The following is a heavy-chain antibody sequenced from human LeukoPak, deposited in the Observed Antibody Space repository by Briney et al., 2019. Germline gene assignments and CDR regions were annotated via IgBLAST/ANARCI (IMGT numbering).Heavy chain of an antibody. J-gene: IGHJ4*02. Sequence: PGGSLRLSCAASGFTFSIYTMNWVRQAPGKGLEWVSYISSSSTTIYYADSVKGRFTISRDNSKNTLYLQMNSLRAEDTALYYCARGKSQFDYWGQGTLVTVSS. CDR1: GFTFSIYT. CDR3: ARGKSQFDY. V-gene: IGHV3-48*01. CDR2: ISSSSTTI.